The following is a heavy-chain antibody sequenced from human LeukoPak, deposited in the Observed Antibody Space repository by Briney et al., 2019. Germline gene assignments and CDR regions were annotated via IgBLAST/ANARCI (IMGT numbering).Heavy chain of an antibody. D-gene: IGHD2-2*01. Sequence: GGSLRLSCAASGFTFSSYAMSWVRQAPGKGLELVSAISGSGGSTYYADSVKGRFTISRDNSKNTLYLQMNSLRAEDTAVYYCAKDPRGYCSSTSCGNYWGQGTLVTVSS. CDR2: ISGSGGST. V-gene: IGHV3-23*01. J-gene: IGHJ4*02. CDR3: AKDPRGYCSSTSCGNY. CDR1: GFTFSSYA.